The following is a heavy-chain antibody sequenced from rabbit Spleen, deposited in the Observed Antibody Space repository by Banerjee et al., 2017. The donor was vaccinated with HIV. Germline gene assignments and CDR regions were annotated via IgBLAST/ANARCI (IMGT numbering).Heavy chain of an antibody. J-gene: IGHJ4*01. CDR3: AREKSGNHGHDL. Sequence: QEQLKESGGGLVQPGGSLKLSCKASGFTLSSYYMNWVRQAPGKGLEWIGYIDPVFGITYYASWVNGRFSISRTSSTTVTLEMTSLTAADTATYFCAREKSGNHGHDLWGPGTLVTVS. CDR2: IDPVFGIT. CDR1: GFTLSSYYM. V-gene: IGHV1S39*01. D-gene: IGHD3-1*01.